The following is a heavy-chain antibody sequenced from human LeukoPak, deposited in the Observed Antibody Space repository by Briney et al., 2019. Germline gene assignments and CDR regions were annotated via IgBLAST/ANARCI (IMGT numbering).Heavy chain of an antibody. CDR1: GFTFSSYG. CDR3: ARGGGYGSGSHYYFDQ. Sequence: GGSLRLSCAASGFTFSSYGMHWIRQAPGKGLEWLSYISISGTTINYADSVKGRFTISRDNAKNALYLQMNSLRAEDTAVYYCARGGGYGSGSHYYFDQWGQGTLVTVSS. D-gene: IGHD3-10*01. J-gene: IGHJ4*02. V-gene: IGHV3-48*04. CDR2: ISISGTTI.